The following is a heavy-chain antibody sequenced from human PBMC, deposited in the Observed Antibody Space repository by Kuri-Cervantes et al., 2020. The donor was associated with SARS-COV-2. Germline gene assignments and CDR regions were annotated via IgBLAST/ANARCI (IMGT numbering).Heavy chain of an antibody. Sequence: GGSLRLSCAASGFTFSSYGMHWVRQAPGKGLEWVAVISYDGSNKYYADSVKGRFTTSRDNSKNTLYLQMNSLRAEDTAVYYCAKCLAGQWLVPGYYYGMDVWGQGTTVTVSS. D-gene: IGHD6-19*01. CDR1: GFTFSSYG. J-gene: IGHJ6*02. V-gene: IGHV3-30*18. CDR3: AKCLAGQWLVPGYYYGMDV. CDR2: ISYDGSNK.